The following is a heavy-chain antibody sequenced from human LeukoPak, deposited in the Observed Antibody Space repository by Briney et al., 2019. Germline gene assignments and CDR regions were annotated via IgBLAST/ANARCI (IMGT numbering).Heavy chain of an antibody. CDR1: GFTFSSYG. CDR2: IWYDGSNK. Sequence: GRSLRLSCAASGFTFSSYGMHWVRQAPGKGLEWVAVIWYDGSNKYYADSVKGRFTISRDNSKNTLYLQMNSLRAEDTAVYYCARDKTNYYDSSGYYPYYWGQGTLVTVSS. V-gene: IGHV3-33*01. D-gene: IGHD3-22*01. J-gene: IGHJ4*02. CDR3: ARDKTNYYDSSGYYPYY.